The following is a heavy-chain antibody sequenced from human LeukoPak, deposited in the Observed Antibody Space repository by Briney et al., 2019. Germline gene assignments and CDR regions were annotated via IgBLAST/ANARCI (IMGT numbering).Heavy chain of an antibody. V-gene: IGHV4-39*01. CDR1: GGSISSSSYY. CDR2: IYYSGST. Sequence: SETLSLTCTVSGGSISSSSYYWGWIRQPPGKGLEWIGSIYYSGSTYYNPSLKSRVTISVDTSKNQFSLKLSSVTAADTAVYYCARGSFEQWLVPILEYYYYGMDVWGQGTTVTVSS. J-gene: IGHJ6*02. D-gene: IGHD6-19*01. CDR3: ARGSFEQWLVPILEYYYYGMDV.